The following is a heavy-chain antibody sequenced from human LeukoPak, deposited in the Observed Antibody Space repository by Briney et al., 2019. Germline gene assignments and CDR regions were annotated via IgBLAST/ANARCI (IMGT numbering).Heavy chain of an antibody. Sequence: GGSLRLSCAASGFTFSTYAMNWVRQAPGKGLEWVSAISGSGGSTYYADSVKGRFTISRDNSKNTLYLQMNSLRAEDTAVYYCAKAAGVAAAGNVNWFDPWGQGTLVTVSS. V-gene: IGHV3-23*01. CDR1: GFTFSTYA. J-gene: IGHJ5*02. D-gene: IGHD6-13*01. CDR3: AKAAGVAAAGNVNWFDP. CDR2: ISGSGGST.